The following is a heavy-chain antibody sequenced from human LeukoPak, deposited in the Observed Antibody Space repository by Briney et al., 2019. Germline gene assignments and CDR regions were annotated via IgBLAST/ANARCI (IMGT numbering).Heavy chain of an antibody. CDR1: GFTFSSYG. CDR3: AKDQVEARYYYYGMDV. Sequence: PGGSLRLSCAASGFTFSSYGMHWVRQAPGKGLEWVAVISYDGSNKYYADSVKGRFTISRDNSKNTLYLQMNSLRAEDTAVYYCAKDQVEARYYYYGMDVWGHGTTVTVSS. CDR2: ISYDGSNK. V-gene: IGHV3-30*18. D-gene: IGHD6-6*01. J-gene: IGHJ6*02.